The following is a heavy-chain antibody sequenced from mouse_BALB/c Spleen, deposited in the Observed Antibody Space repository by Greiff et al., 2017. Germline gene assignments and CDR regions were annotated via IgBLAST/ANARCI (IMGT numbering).Heavy chain of an antibody. CDR3: ARGELGLLDY. CDR2: ILPGSGST. V-gene: IGHV1-9*01. J-gene: IGHJ2*01. Sequence: QVQLKESGAELMKPGASVKISCKATGYTFSSYWIEWVKQRPGHGLEWIGEILPGSGSTNYNEKFKGKATFTADTSSNTAYIQLSSLTSEDSAVYYCARGELGLLDYWGQGTTLTVSS. D-gene: IGHD3-1*01. CDR1: GYTFSSYW.